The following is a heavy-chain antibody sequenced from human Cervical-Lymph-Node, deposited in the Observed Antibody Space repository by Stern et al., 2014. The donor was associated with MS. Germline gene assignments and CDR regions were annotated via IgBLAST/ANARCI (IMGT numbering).Heavy chain of an antibody. D-gene: IGHD2-15*01. CDR1: GGSFNNYY. Sequence: QLQLQESGPGLVKPSETLSLTCTVSGGSFNNYYWSWIRQPPGKGLEWIGYIYQDGSTKYNPSLKSRVTISLHTSKKQFSRRLTSVTAADTAVYYCARVDDCSGGTCFSTGCFDPWGQGTLVTVSS. V-gene: IGHV4-59*01. CDR3: ARVDDCSGGTCFSTGCFDP. J-gene: IGHJ5*02. CDR2: IYQDGST.